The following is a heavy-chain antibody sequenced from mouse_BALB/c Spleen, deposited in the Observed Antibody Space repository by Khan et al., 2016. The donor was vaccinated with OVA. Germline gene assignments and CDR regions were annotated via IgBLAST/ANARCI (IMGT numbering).Heavy chain of an antibody. CDR2: IWSGGST. V-gene: IGHV2-2*02. CDR3: GSYVNLYVMAY. D-gene: IGHD2-1*01. Sequence: QVQLQQSGPGLVQPSQSLSITCTVSGFSLTSYDIHWVRQSPGKGLEWLGLIWSGGSTEYNAAFISGLSISKDNSKSQVFFKMNSLQPNDTAIYYCGSYVNLYVMAYWGQGTSVTVSP. CDR1: GFSLTSYD. J-gene: IGHJ4*01.